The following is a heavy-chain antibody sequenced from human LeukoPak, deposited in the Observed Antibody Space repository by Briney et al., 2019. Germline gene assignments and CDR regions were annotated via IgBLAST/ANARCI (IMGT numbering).Heavy chain of an antibody. CDR3: AREIAVAEANNWFDL. V-gene: IGHV4-59*01. J-gene: IGHJ5*02. D-gene: IGHD6-19*01. CDR2: IYYSGST. Sequence: PSETLSLTCTVSGGSISSYYWSWIRQPPGKGLEWIGYIYYSGSTNYNPSLKSRVTISVDTSKNQFSLKLSSVTAADTAVYYCAREIAVAEANNWFDLWGQGTLVTVSS. CDR1: GGSISSYY.